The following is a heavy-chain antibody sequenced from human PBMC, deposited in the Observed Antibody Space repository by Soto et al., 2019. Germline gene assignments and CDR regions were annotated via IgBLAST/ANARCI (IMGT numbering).Heavy chain of an antibody. D-gene: IGHD3-16*02. CDR2: IYATGTT. Sequence: SETLSRTCTVSGASISGFYWSWIRKSAGKGLEWIGRIYATGTTDYNPSLKSRVMMSVDTSKKQFSLKVSSVTAADTAVYYCARIGGYHGPLDYWGQGTPVTVSS. J-gene: IGHJ4*02. CDR3: ARIGGYHGPLDY. CDR1: GASISGFY. V-gene: IGHV4-4*07.